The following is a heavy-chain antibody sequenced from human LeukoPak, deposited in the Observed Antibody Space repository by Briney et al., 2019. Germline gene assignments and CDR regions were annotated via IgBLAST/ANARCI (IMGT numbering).Heavy chain of an antibody. D-gene: IGHD6-25*01. CDR3: TTRRQDGC. V-gene: IGHV3-15*01. CDR2: IKSKIDGGTI. J-gene: IGHJ4*02. CDR1: FTVRDAR. Sequence: FTVRDARMSWVRQALGKEKEWVGRIKSKIDGGTIDYGAPVKGRFTISRDDSRNTLYLQMNSLKTEDTAVYYCTTRRQDGCWGQGTLVTVS.